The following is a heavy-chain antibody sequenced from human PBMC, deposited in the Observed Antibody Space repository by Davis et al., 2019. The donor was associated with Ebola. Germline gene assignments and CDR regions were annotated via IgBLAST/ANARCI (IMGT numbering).Heavy chain of an antibody. D-gene: IGHD1-26*01. J-gene: IGHJ4*02. Sequence: PSETLSLTCAVYGGPFSGYYWSWIRQPPGKGLEWIGEINHSGSTNYNPSLKSRVTISVDTSKNQFSLKLSSVTAADTAVYYCARGSGSYYYWGQGTLVTVSS. CDR2: INHSGST. V-gene: IGHV4-34*01. CDR3: ARGSGSYYY. CDR1: GGPFSGYY.